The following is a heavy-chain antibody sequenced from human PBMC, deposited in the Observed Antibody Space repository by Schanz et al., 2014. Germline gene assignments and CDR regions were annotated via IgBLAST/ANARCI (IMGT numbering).Heavy chain of an antibody. CDR1: GVTFGNYA. CDR3: IRGDIMVVPVAHF. J-gene: IGHJ4*02. D-gene: IGHD2-2*01. V-gene: IGHV3-7*01. CDR2: IKEDGSVR. Sequence: VQLVESGGGVAQPGGSLRLSCAASGVTFGNYAMNWVRQAPGKGLEWVANIKEDGSVRNHVASLEGRFTISRDNAKKSLYLQMNSLRTEDTAVYYCIRGDIMVVPVAHFWGQGTLVTVSS.